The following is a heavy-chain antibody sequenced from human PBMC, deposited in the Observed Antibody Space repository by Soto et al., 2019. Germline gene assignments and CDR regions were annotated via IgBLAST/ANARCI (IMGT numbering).Heavy chain of an antibody. CDR1: GYSFATFG. CDR2: ISPETGDT. V-gene: IGHV1-18*01. Sequence: QVQLVQSGAEVKKAGASVRVSCKASGYSFATFGVSWVRQAPGQGLEWMGWISPETGDTNYAQKLQGRVTLTTDTASNTAYLELRSLRSEDTAVYSCARGPGAARGFDPWGQGALVTVSS. CDR3: ARGPGAARGFDP. D-gene: IGHD3-10*01. J-gene: IGHJ5*02.